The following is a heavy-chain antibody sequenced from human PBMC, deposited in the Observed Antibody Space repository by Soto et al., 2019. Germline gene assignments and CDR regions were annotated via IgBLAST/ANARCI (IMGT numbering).Heavy chain of an antibody. CDR3: ARGRYNWNQGAFDI. J-gene: IGHJ3*02. CDR2: IYYSGST. Sequence: TCTVSGGSISSNDYYWSWIRQPPGKGLEWIGYIYYSGSTYYNPSLKSRVTISADTSKTQFSLRLTSVTAADTAVYYCARGRYNWNQGAFDIWGQGTVVTVSS. CDR1: GGSISSNDYY. V-gene: IGHV4-30-4*01. D-gene: IGHD1-20*01.